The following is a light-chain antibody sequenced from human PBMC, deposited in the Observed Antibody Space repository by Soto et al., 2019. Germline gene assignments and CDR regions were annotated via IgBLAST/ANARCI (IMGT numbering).Light chain of an antibody. CDR1: QTVSSNY. CDR2: GAS. V-gene: IGKV3-20*01. CDR3: QQYAISPYT. J-gene: IGKJ2*01. Sequence: DMGLTQSPGTPSLSPGERGTLSCRASQTVSSNYLAWYQHRPGQAPRLLIYGASSRASGSPDRFSGSGSGTDFTLTIRRLVTEAFPVYYCQQYAISPYTFGQGARLDIK.